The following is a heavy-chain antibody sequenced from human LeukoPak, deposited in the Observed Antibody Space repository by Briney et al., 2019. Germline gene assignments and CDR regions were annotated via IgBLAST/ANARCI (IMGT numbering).Heavy chain of an antibody. Sequence: ASVTVSFKASGYTFTSYGISWVRQAPGQGLEWMGWISAYNGNTNYAQKLQGRVTMTTDTSTSTAYMELRSLRSDDTAVYYCARVLGHYYDSSGYYLNWFDPWGQGTLVTVSS. V-gene: IGHV1-18*01. CDR3: ARVLGHYYDSSGYYLNWFDP. D-gene: IGHD3-22*01. CDR1: GYTFTSYG. J-gene: IGHJ5*02. CDR2: ISAYNGNT.